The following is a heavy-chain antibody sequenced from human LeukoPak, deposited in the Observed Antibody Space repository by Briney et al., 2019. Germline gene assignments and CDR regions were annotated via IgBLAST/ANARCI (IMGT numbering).Heavy chain of an antibody. D-gene: IGHD5-18*01. CDR2: ISSSGSTI. CDR3: ARGGYSYGRYYYYGMDV. V-gene: IGHV3-48*03. CDR1: GFTFSSYE. Sequence: PGGSLRLSCAASGFTFSSYEMNWVRQAPGKGLEWVSYISSSGSTIYYADSVKGRFTISRDNAKNSLHLQMNSLRAEDTAVYYCARGGYSYGRYYYYGMDVWGQGTTVTVSS. J-gene: IGHJ6*02.